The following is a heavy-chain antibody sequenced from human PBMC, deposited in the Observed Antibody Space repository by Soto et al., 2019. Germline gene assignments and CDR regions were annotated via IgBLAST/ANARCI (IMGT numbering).Heavy chain of an antibody. CDR2: TYYRSKWSS. CDR1: GDSPFSNGVA. D-gene: IGHD1-1*01. V-gene: IGHV6-1*01. CDR3: ARGRYSAMDV. Sequence: QVQLQQSGPGLVKPSQTLSLTCAISGDSPFSNGVAWNWIRQSPSRGLEWLGRTYYRSKWSSDYAVSVKSRITVNPDTSKSQFSLQLNSVGPEDSGVYYCARGRYSAMDVWGQGITVTVSS. J-gene: IGHJ6*02.